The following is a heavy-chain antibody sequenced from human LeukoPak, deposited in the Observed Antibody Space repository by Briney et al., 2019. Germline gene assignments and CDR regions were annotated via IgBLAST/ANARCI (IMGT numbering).Heavy chain of an antibody. V-gene: IGHV5-51*01. CDR3: ARLLERALDAFDI. CDR1: GYSFTSYW. D-gene: IGHD1-1*01. J-gene: IGHJ3*02. Sequence: GESLKISCKGSGYSFTSYWIGWVRQMPGKGLEWMGIIYPGDSDTRYSPSFQGQVTISADKSISTAYLQWSSLKASDTAMYYRARLLERALDAFDIWGQGTMVTVSS. CDR2: IYPGDSDT.